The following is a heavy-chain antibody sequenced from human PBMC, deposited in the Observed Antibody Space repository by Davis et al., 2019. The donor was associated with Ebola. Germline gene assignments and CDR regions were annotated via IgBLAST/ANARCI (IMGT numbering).Heavy chain of an antibody. Sequence: SVKVSCKASGYTFTSYGISWVRQAPGQGLEWMGGIIPIFGTANYAQKFRGRVTITANESTSTAYMELSSLRSEDTAVYYCARAVDTAMAYYGMDVWGQGTTVTVSS. D-gene: IGHD5-18*01. V-gene: IGHV1-69*13. CDR3: ARAVDTAMAYYGMDV. CDR2: IIPIFGTA. CDR1: GYTFTSYG. J-gene: IGHJ6*02.